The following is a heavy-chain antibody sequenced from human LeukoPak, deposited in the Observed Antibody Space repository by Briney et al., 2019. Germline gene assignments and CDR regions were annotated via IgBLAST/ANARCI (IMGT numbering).Heavy chain of an antibody. CDR3: ARDTGDYYRSGSYCDQ. Sequence: ASVKVSCKASGYTFTAHYIHWVRQAPGQGLEWMGWVSPNSGGTTYGQKFQGRVTMTRDTAIITAYMELSGLTSDDTALYYCARDTGDYYRSGSYCDQWGQGTLVTVSS. D-gene: IGHD3-10*01. J-gene: IGHJ4*02. CDR2: VSPNSGGT. V-gene: IGHV1-2*02. CDR1: GYTFTAHY.